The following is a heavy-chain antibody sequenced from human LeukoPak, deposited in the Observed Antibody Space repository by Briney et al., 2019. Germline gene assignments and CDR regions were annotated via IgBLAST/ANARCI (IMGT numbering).Heavy chain of an antibody. Sequence: GGSLRLSCAASGFTFSDYYMSWIRQAPGKGLEWVSYISSSSSYTNYADSVKGRFTISRDNAKNSLYLQMNSLRAEDTAVYYCARVDSSSSWYGYWGQGTLVTVSS. D-gene: IGHD6-13*01. V-gene: IGHV3-11*03. CDR1: GFTFSDYY. CDR3: ARVDSSSSWYGY. CDR2: ISSSSSYT. J-gene: IGHJ4*02.